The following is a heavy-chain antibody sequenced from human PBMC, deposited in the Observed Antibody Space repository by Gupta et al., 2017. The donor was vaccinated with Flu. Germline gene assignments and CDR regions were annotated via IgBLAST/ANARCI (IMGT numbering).Heavy chain of an antibody. D-gene: IGHD6-13*01. CDR1: YF. J-gene: IGHJ2*01. CDR3: ARTPSQGYSSSWYNADWFFDL. Sequence: YFWSWIRQSPGKGLEWIGHIFHSGSAVYNPSLKSRVTMSVDTSKRQFTLRLTSVSAADTAVYFCARTPSQGYSSSWYNADWFFDLWGRGTQVAVSS. V-gene: IGHV4-59*12. CDR2: IFHSGSA.